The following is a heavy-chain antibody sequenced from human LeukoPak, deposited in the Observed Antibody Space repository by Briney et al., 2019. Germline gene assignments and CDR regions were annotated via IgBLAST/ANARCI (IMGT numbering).Heavy chain of an antibody. J-gene: IGHJ2*01. D-gene: IGHD3-3*01. V-gene: IGHV3-7*02. CDR3: VRPRGIFGAVMAHVYFDL. CDR2: IKQDGTDK. Sequence: QAGGSLRLSCQASGFTFTSYWMGWVRQAPGKGLEWVANIKQDGTDKYHVDSVRGRFSISKENAHKSLSLQMSSLRVEDTAIYYCVRPRGIFGAVMAHVYFDLWGRGTLVSVSS. CDR1: GFTFTSYW.